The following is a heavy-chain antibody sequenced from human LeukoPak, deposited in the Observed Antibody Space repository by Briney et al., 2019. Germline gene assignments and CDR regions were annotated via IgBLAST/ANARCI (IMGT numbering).Heavy chain of an antibody. V-gene: IGHV4-59*01. CDR2: ISYSGST. CDR1: GGSISSSY. D-gene: IGHD4-17*01. CDR3: ARLKYGDYGLYYFDY. J-gene: IGHJ4*02. Sequence: SETLSLTCTVSGGSISSSYWSWIRQPPGKGLEWIGYISYSGSTNYSPSLKSRVTISVDTSKNQFSLKLSSVTAADTAVYYCARLKYGDYGLYYFDYWGQGTLVTVSS.